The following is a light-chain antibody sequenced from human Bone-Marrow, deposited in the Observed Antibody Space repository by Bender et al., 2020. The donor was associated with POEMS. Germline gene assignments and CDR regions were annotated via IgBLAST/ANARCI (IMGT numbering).Light chain of an antibody. J-gene: IGLJ3*02. CDR1: SSDVGGYNY. Sequence: QSALTQPPSASGSPGQSVTISCTGTSSDVGGYNYVSWYQQYPGKPPKLIIYEVSKRPSGVPDRFSASKSGNTASLTVSGLQAEDEADYYCSSYGGSDNFWVSGGGTKLTVL. V-gene: IGLV2-8*01. CDR2: EVS. CDR3: SSYGGSDNFWV.